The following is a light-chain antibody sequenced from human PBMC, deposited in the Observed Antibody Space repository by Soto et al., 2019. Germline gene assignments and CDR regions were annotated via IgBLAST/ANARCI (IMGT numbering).Light chain of an antibody. V-gene: IGLV1-40*01. CDR3: QSYDTTLSARYV. CDR1: SSNIGANYD. J-gene: IGLJ1*01. CDR2: GNN. Sequence: QAVVTQPPSVSGAPGQRVTISGTGSSSNIGANYDVHWYQQRPGTAPKLLIFGNNNRPSGVPDRFSGSKSGTSASLAITGLQAEDEGDYYCQSYDTTLSARYVFGTGTKLTVL.